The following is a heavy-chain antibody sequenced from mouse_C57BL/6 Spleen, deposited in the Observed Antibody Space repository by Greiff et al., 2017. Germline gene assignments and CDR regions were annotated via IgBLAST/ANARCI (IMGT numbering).Heavy chain of an antibody. CDR1: GYTFTSYW. CDR2: IYPGSGST. D-gene: IGHD1-1*01. V-gene: IGHV1-55*01. Sequence: QVQLQQSGAELVKPGASVKMSCKASGYTFTSYWITWVKQRPGQGLEWIGDIYPGSGSTNYNEKFKSKATLTVDTSSSTAYMQLSSLTSEDSAVYCCARGGDYYCYAMDYWGQGTSVTVSS. J-gene: IGHJ4*01. CDR3: ARGGDYYCYAMDY.